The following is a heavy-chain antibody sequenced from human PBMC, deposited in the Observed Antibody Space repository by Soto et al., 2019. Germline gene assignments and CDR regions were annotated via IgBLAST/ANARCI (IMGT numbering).Heavy chain of an antibody. Sequence: EVQLLESGGGLVQPGGSLRLSCAASGFTFSSYAMSWVRQAPGKGLEWVSAISGSGGSTYYADSVKGRFTISRDNSKNTLYLQMNSLRAEDTAVYYCAKDLLGFTMIVGGLVYWGQGTLVTVSS. J-gene: IGHJ4*02. D-gene: IGHD3-22*01. V-gene: IGHV3-23*01. CDR2: ISGSGGST. CDR3: AKDLLGFTMIVGGLVY. CDR1: GFTFSSYA.